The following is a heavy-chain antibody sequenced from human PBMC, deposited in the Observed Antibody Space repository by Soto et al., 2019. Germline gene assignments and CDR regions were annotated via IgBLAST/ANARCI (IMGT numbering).Heavy chain of an antibody. V-gene: IGHV1-69*13. CDR3: ASPYGGNSHDYYGMDV. D-gene: IGHD4-17*01. J-gene: IGHJ6*02. CDR1: GGTFSSYA. CDR2: IIPIFGTA. Sequence: VKVSCKASGGTFSSYAISWVRQAPGQGLEWMGGIIPIFGTANYAQKFQGRVTITADKSTSTVYMELSSLRSEDTAVYYCASPYGGNSHDYYGMDVWGQGTTVTVSS.